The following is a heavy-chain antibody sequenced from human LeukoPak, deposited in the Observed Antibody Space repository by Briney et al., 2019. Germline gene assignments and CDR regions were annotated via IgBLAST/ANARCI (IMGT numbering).Heavy chain of an antibody. V-gene: IGHV1-2*02. CDR1: GYTFTAYY. D-gene: IGHD3-16*01. CDR3: ATQRGSYLWGTDFDY. Sequence: ASVKVSCKASGYTFTAYYMHWVRQAPGQGLEWMGWINPNSGGTNYAQKFQGRVTMTRDTSISTVYMELSRLRSDDTAVYYCATQRGSYLWGTDFDYWGQGTLVTVSS. CDR2: INPNSGGT. J-gene: IGHJ4*02.